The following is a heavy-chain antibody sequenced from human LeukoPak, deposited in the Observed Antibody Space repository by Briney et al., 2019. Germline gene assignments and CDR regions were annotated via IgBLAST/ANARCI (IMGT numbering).Heavy chain of an antibody. CDR2: IYYSGST. V-gene: IGHV4-59*01. CDR3: ARVGIDDYGDYDYDSSGYARRYFDY. J-gene: IGHJ4*02. Sequence: SETLSLTCTVSGGSISSYYWSWIRQPPGKGLEWIGYIYYSGSTSYNPSLKSRVTISVDTSKNQFSLKLSSVTAADTAVYYCARVGIDDYGDYDYDSSGYARRYFDYWGQGTLVTVSS. D-gene: IGHD3-22*01. CDR1: GGSISSYY.